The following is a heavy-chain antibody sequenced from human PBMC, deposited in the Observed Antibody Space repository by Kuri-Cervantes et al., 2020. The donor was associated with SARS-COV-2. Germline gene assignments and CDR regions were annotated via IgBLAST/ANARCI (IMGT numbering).Heavy chain of an antibody. J-gene: IGHJ4*02. CDR2: ISSSSSYI. CDR3: ARGPELGHFFDY. CDR1: GFTFSSYS. V-gene: IGHV3-21*01. D-gene: IGHD7-27*01. Sequence: GGSLRLSCAASGFTFSSYSMNWVRQAPGKGLEWVSSISSSSSYIYYADSVKGRFTISRDNAKNSLYLQMNSLRAEDTAVYYCARGPELGHFFDYWGQGTLVTVSS.